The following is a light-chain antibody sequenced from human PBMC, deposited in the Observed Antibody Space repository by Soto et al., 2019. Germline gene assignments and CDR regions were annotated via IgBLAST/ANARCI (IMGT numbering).Light chain of an antibody. V-gene: IGLV2-14*01. CDR2: GVS. Sequence: QSALTQPASVSGSPGQSITISCTGTSSDVGAYNYVSWYQQHPGKAPKLMIYGVSNRPSGIPNRFSGSKSGNTASLTISGLEAEDEADYCCNSYTTASTVVFGGGTKPTVL. CDR1: SSDVGAYNY. J-gene: IGLJ3*02. CDR3: NSYTTASTVV.